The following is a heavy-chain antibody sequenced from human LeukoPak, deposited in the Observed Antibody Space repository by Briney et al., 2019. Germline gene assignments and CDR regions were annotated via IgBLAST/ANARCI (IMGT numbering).Heavy chain of an antibody. Sequence: SETLSLTCTVSGGSISSYYWSWIRQPPGKGLGWIGNIFSSGSTNYNPSLRSRVTISVDTSKNQFSLKLSSVTAADTAVYFCARHLGGYSHFDYWGQGTLVTVSS. CDR3: ARHLGGYSHFDY. V-gene: IGHV4-59*08. CDR2: IFSSGST. CDR1: GGSISSYY. J-gene: IGHJ4*02. D-gene: IGHD4-11*01.